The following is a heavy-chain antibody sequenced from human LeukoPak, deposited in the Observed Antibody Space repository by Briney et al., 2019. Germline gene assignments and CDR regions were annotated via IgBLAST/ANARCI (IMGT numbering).Heavy chain of an antibody. CDR3: ARDGGSSWYFDY. V-gene: IGHV3-11*04. CDR2: ISSSGNTT. Sequence: PGGSLRLSCAASGFTFSDYYMSWIPQAPGKGLECVSYISSSGNTTYHADSVKGRFTIFRDNAKNSLYLQMSSLRAEDTAVYYCARDGGSSWYFDYWGQGTLVTVSS. D-gene: IGHD6-13*01. CDR1: GFTFSDYY. J-gene: IGHJ4*02.